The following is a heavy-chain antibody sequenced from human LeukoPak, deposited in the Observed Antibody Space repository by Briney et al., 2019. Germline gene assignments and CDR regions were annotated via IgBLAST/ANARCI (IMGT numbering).Heavy chain of an antibody. D-gene: IGHD3-16*01. CDR2: ITPDGSST. CDR3: SSQISRGGN. V-gene: IGHV3-74*01. J-gene: IGHJ4*02. CDR1: GFSFSTYW. Sequence: GGSLRLSCAASGFSFSTYWMHWVRQFPGKGPEWVSHITPDGSSTNYADSVKGRFTISRDNAKNTLYLQMNSLRAEDTAVYYCSSQISRGGNWGQGTLVTVSS.